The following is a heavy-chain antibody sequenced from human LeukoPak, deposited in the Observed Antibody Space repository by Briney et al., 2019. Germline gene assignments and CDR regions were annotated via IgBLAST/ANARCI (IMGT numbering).Heavy chain of an antibody. V-gene: IGHV1-2*06. CDR3: AIDQEMATSGRSVFDT. J-gene: IGHJ5*02. D-gene: IGHD5-24*01. Sequence: ASVKVSCKASGYTFTGYYMHWVRQAPGQGREWMGRINPNSGGTNYAQKFQGRVTMTRDTSISTAYMELSRLRSDDTAVYYLAIDQEMATSGRSVFDTCGQGTLVTVSS. CDR2: INPNSGGT. CDR1: GYTFTGYY.